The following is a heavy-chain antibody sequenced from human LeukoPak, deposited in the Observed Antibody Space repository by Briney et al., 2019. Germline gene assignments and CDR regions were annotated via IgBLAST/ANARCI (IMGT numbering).Heavy chain of an antibody. CDR1: GGSFSGYY. CDR2: INHSGST. CDR3: ARHGGWIQLWSPFDY. D-gene: IGHD5-18*01. J-gene: IGHJ4*02. V-gene: IGHV4-34*01. Sequence: SETLSLTCAVYGGSFSGYYWSWIRQPPGKGLEWIGEINHSGSTNYNPSLKSRVTISVDTSKNQFSLKLSSVTAADTAVYYCARHGGWIQLWSPFDYWGQGTLVTVSS.